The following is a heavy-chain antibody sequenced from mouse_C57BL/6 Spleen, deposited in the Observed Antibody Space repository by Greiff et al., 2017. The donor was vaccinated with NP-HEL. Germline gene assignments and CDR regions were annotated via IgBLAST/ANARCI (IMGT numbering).Heavy chain of an antibody. Sequence: EVKLMESGGGLVKPGGSLKLSCAASGFTFSDYGMHWVRQAPEKGLEWVAYISSGSSTIYYADTVKGRFTISRDNAKNTLFLPITSLRSEDTAMYYCASPEGFAYWGQGTLVTVSA. J-gene: IGHJ3*01. CDR2: ISSGSSTI. CDR3: ASPEGFAY. V-gene: IGHV5-17*01. CDR1: GFTFSDYG.